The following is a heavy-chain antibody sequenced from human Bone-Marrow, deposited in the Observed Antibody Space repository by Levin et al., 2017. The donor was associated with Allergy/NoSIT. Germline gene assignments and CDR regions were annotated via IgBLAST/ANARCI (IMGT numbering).Heavy chain of an antibody. D-gene: IGHD2-21*02. CDR3: ATPRGVTVTAARAPFDF. CDR2: SIPLLGTS. V-gene: IGHV1-69*13. J-gene: IGHJ4*02. Sequence: SVKVSCKASGGTFSTYAISWVRQAPGQGPEWMGGSIPLLGTSVYSQKFQDRVKITADESSSTAYMELSSLRSDDTAMYYCATPRGVTVTAARAPFDFWGQGSLVTVSS. CDR1: GGTFSTYA.